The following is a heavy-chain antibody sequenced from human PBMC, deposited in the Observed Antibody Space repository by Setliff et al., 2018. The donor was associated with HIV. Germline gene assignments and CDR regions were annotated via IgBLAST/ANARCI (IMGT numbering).Heavy chain of an antibody. CDR1: GGSVGSGSYH. CDR3: ARDPPGYGDSKDY. V-gene: IGHV4-61*01. CDR2: IYYSGST. J-gene: IGHJ4*02. Sequence: SETLSLTCSVSGGSVGSGSYHWSWIRQSPGKGLEWLGYIYYSGSTTYNPSLRSRVTISIDTSKNQFSLNLRSVTAADTAVYYCARDPPGYGDSKDYWGQGKLVTVSS. D-gene: IGHD4-17*01.